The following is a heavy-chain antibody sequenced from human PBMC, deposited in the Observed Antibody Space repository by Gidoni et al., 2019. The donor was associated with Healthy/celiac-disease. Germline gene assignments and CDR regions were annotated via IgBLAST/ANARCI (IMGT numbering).Heavy chain of an antibody. V-gene: IGHV4-34*01. J-gene: IGHJ4*02. Sequence: QVQLQQWGAGLLKSSETLSLTCAVYGGSFSGYYWSWLRQPPGNGLEWIGEINHSGSTNYNPSLKSRVTISVDTSKNQFSRRVRFVTAADTAVYYCARGRGYSYGRTFDYWGQGTLVTVSS. D-gene: IGHD5-18*01. CDR1: GGSFSGYY. CDR3: ARGRGYSYGRTFDY. CDR2: INHSGST.